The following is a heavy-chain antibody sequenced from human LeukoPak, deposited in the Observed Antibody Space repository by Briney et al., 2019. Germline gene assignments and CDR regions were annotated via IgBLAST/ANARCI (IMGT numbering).Heavy chain of an antibody. CDR3: ARERPIVVVTATPLFDL. CDR2: IYTSGST. Sequence: PSETLSLTCTVSGGSISSYYWSWIRQPPGKGLEWIGRIYTSGSTNYNPSLKSRVTMSVDTSKNQFSLKLSSVTAADTAVYYCARERPIVVVTATPLFDLWGRGTLVTVSS. CDR1: GGSISSYY. J-gene: IGHJ2*01. V-gene: IGHV4-4*07. D-gene: IGHD2-21*02.